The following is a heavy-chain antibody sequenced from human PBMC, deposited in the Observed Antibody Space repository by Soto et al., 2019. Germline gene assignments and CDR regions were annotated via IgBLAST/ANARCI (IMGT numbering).Heavy chain of an antibody. J-gene: IGHJ6*02. V-gene: IGHV3-48*02. Sequence: GGSLRLSCAASGFTFSSYSMNWVRQAPGKGLEWVSYISSSSSTIYYADSVKGRFTISRDNAKNSLYLQMNSLRDEDTAVYYCAREQYQVPAAIHDYYGMDVWGQGTTVTVSS. CDR1: GFTFSSYS. CDR3: AREQYQVPAAIHDYYGMDV. CDR2: ISSSSSTI. D-gene: IGHD2-2*01.